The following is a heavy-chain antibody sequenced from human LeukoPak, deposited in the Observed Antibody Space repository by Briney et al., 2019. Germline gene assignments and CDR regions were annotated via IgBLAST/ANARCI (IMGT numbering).Heavy chain of an antibody. CDR3: ARDGGRGYSYGYYFDY. Sequence: SVKVSCKASGYTFTNYYIHWVRQAPGQGLEWMGRIVPILGIANYAQKFQGRVTITADKSTSTTYMELSSLRSEDTAVYYCARDGGRGYSYGYYFDYWGQGTLVTVSS. CDR1: GYTFTNYY. D-gene: IGHD5-18*01. CDR2: IVPILGIA. J-gene: IGHJ4*02. V-gene: IGHV1-69*04.